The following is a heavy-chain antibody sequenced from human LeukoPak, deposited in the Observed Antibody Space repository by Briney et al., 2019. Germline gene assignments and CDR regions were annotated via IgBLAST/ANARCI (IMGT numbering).Heavy chain of an antibody. CDR3: ARDASPGRTVTTSQYYYYYYYMDV. D-gene: IGHD4-17*01. CDR1: GFTFSSYA. CDR2: ISSRGGSI. J-gene: IGHJ6*03. V-gene: IGHV3-64*01. Sequence: PGGSLRLSCAASGFTFSSYAMHWVRQAPGKGLECVSGISSRGGSIYYASSVKGRFTISRDNSNNTLYLQMGSLRAEDMAVYYCARDASPGRTVTTSQYYYYYYYMDVWGKGTTVTVSS.